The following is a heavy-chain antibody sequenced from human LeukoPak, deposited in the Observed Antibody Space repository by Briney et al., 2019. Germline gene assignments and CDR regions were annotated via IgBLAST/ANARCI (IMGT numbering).Heavy chain of an antibody. Sequence: PSQTLSLTCTVSGGSISSGGYYWSWIRQPPGKGLEWIGEINHSGSTNYNPSLKSRVTISVDTSKNQFSLKLSSVTAADTAVYYCARGSSIYCSSTSCYTGVIRNWGQGTLVTVSS. V-gene: IGHV4-30-2*01. CDR1: GGSISSGGYY. J-gene: IGHJ4*02. D-gene: IGHD2-2*02. CDR3: ARGSSIYCSSTSCYTGVIRN. CDR2: INHSGST.